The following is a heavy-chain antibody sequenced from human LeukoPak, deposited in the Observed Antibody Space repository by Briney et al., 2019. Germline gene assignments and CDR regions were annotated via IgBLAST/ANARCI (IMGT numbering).Heavy chain of an antibody. CDR2: INTNTGNP. J-gene: IGHJ4*02. D-gene: IGHD2-15*01. Sequence: ASVKVSCKASGYPFISNAMNWVRQAPGQGLELMGWINTNTGNPTYAQGFTGRFVFSLDTSVSTAYLQVSSLKTEDTAVYYCARDNAGDIDYWGQGTLVTVSS. V-gene: IGHV7-4-1*02. CDR3: ARDNAGDIDY. CDR1: GYPFISNA.